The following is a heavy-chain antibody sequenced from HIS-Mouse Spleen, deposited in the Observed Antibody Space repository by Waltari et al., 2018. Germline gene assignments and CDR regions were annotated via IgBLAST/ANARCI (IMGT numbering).Heavy chain of an antibody. Sequence: QVQLQQWGAGLLKPSETLSLTCAVYGGSFSGYYWSWIRQPPGTGLEWIGETNPSGSPNYNPSLKSRVTISVDTSKNQFSLKLSSVTAADTAVYYCARVRTGDPSYWYFDLWGRGTLVTVSS. CDR3: ARVRTGDPSYWYFDL. J-gene: IGHJ2*01. CDR2: TNPSGSP. CDR1: GGSFSGYY. V-gene: IGHV4-34*01. D-gene: IGHD7-27*01.